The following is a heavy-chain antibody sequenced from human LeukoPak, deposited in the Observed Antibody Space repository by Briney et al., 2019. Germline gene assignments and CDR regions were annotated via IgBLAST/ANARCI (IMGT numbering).Heavy chain of an antibody. CDR3: ARLEGSGWYVGNWFDP. J-gene: IGHJ5*02. CDR2: IYYSGST. V-gene: IGHV4-39*01. D-gene: IGHD6-19*01. Sequence: PSETLSLTCTVSGGSISSSSYYWGWIRQPPGKGLEWIGGIYYSGSTYYNPSLKSRVTISVDTSKNQFSLKLSSVTAADTAVYYCARLEGSGWYVGNWFDPWGQGTLVTVSS. CDR1: GGSISSSSYY.